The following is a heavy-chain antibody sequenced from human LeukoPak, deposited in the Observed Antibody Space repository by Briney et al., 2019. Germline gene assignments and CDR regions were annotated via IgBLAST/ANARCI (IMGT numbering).Heavy chain of an antibody. J-gene: IGHJ4*02. V-gene: IGHV3-11*01. CDR2: ISGSGHTL. CDR1: GFTFSDYY. Sequence: GGSLTLSCAASGFTFSDYYMSWVRPAPGKGLEWVSYISGSGHTLYYADSVKGRFTISRDNAKNSLYLQMISLRAEDTAVYYCASGSGGSYYFDYWGQGTLVTFSS. CDR3: ASGSGGSYYFDY. D-gene: IGHD2-15*01.